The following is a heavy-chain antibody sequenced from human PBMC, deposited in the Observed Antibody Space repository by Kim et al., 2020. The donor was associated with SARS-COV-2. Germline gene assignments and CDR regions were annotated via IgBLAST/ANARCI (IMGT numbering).Heavy chain of an antibody. Sequence: GGSLRLSCAASGFTFGDYAMHWVRQAPGKGLEWVSGISWNSGSIGYADSLKGRFTISRDNAKNSLYLQMNSLRAEDTALYYCAKGPGYSYYFDYWGQGTLVTVSS. J-gene: IGHJ4*02. V-gene: IGHV3-9*01. CDR2: ISWNSGSI. CDR1: GFTFGDYA. CDR3: AKGPGYSYYFDY. D-gene: IGHD6-13*01.